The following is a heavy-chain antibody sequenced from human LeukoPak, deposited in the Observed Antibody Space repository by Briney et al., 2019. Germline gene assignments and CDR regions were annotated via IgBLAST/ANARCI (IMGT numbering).Heavy chain of an antibody. CDR3: ARQPLNSWTYFDY. CDR1: GGSISSSTYY. Sequence: SETLSLTCTVSGGSISSSTYYWGWIRQPPGKGLEWIGSIYYSGSTYYNPSLKSRVTISVDTSKNQSSLKLSSVTAADTAVYYCARQPLNSWTYFDYWGQGTLVTVSS. J-gene: IGHJ4*02. CDR2: IYYSGST. D-gene: IGHD1-26*01. V-gene: IGHV4-39*01.